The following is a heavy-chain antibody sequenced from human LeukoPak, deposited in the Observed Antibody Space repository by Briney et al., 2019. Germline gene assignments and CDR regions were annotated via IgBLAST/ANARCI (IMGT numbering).Heavy chain of an antibody. D-gene: IGHD1-26*01. J-gene: IGHJ4*02. CDR3: ARERRSGTYYYFDY. Sequence: SETLSLTCTVFGASISSYYWSWIRQPPGKGLEWIGYIYHSGSTYYNPSLKSRVTISVDTSKNQFSLKLSSVTAADTAVYYCARERRSGTYYYFDYWGQGTLVTVSS. V-gene: IGHV4-59*01. CDR1: GASISSYY. CDR2: IYHSGST.